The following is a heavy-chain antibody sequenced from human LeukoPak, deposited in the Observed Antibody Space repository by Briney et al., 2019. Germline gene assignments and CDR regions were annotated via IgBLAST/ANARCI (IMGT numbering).Heavy chain of an antibody. Sequence: GASVKVSCTASGYTFTGYYMHWVRQAPGQGLEWMGWINPNSGGTNYAQKFQGRVTMTRDTSISTAYMELSSLDSEDTAVYYCARESDVGKDFDCWGQGTLVTVSS. CDR2: INPNSGGT. V-gene: IGHV1-2*02. J-gene: IGHJ4*02. D-gene: IGHD1-1*01. CDR1: GYTFTGYY. CDR3: ARESDVGKDFDC.